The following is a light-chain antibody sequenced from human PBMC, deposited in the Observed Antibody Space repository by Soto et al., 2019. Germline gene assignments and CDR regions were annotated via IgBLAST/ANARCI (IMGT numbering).Light chain of an antibody. Sequence: DIRMTQSPSSLSASVGDRVSITCRASQSISSYLNWYQQKPGKAPKLLIYAASSLQSGVPSRFSGSGSGTDFTLTISSLQPEDFATYYCQQSYSTPPTFGQGTTVDIK. J-gene: IGKJ1*01. CDR1: QSISSY. V-gene: IGKV1-39*01. CDR2: AAS. CDR3: QQSYSTPPT.